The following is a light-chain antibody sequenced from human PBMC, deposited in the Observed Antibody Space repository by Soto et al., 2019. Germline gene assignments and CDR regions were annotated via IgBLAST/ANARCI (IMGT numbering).Light chain of an antibody. J-gene: IGKJ2*01. V-gene: IGKV3-11*01. CDR2: DAS. Sequence: EIVLTQSPATLSLSPGERATLSCRASQSVSTYLAWYQQKPGQAPRLLIHDASNRASGVPARFSSSGSGTDFTLTISSLEPEDFAVYYCQQRTNWLYTFGQGTKLEIK. CDR3: QQRTNWLYT. CDR1: QSVSTY.